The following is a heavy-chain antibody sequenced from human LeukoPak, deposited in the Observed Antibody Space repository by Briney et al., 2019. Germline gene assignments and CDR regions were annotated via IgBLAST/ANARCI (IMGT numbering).Heavy chain of an antibody. CDR2: IYYTGST. Sequence: SETLSLTCTVSGGSISSSSYYWGWIRQPPRKGLEWIGSIYYTGSTYYNPSLKSRVTISVDTSKNQFSLKLNSATAADTAVYYCAREGSAYWSFDPWGQGTLVTVSS. J-gene: IGHJ5*02. CDR3: AREGSAYWSFDP. CDR1: GGSISSSSYY. V-gene: IGHV4-39*02. D-gene: IGHD2-15*01.